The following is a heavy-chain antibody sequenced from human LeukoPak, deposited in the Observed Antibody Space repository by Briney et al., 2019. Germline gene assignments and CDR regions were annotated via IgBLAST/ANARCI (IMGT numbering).Heavy chain of an antibody. Sequence: ASETLSLTCTVSGGSISSYYWSWIRQPAGKGLEWIGRIYTSGSTNYNPSLKSRVTMSVDTSKNQFSLKLSSVTAADTAVYYCARGYNWASPTRNFYYMDVWGKGTTVTVSS. J-gene: IGHJ6*03. V-gene: IGHV4-4*07. CDR3: ARGYNWASPTRNFYYMDV. CDR1: GGSISSYY. D-gene: IGHD1-20*01. CDR2: IYTSGST.